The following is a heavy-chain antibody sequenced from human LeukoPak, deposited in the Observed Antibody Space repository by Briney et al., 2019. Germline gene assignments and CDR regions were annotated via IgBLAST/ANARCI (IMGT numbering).Heavy chain of an antibody. CDR3: CFGVLSSVFFDY. CDR2: INVGGATA. V-gene: IGHV3-23*01. J-gene: IGHJ4*02. D-gene: IGHD3-3*01. CDR1: GFTFSDYA. Sequence: GGSLRLSCSASGFTFSDYALNWVRQAPGKGLVGVSTINVGGATAYYADSVKGRFTTSRDTSKNTLYLYMNSLRAEDTALYYCCFGVLSSVFFDYWGQGTPVTVSS.